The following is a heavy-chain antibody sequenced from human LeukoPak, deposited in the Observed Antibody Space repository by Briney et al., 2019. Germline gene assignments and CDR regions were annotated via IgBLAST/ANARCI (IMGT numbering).Heavy chain of an antibody. CDR2: IYYSGST. D-gene: IGHD2-15*01. V-gene: IGHV4-39*01. CDR1: GGSISSSSYY. Sequence: PSETLSLTCTVSGGSISSSSYYWGWIRQPPGKGLEWIGSIYYSGSTYYNPSLKSRVTISVDTSKNQFSLKLSSVTAADTAVYYCAGRGVGHETRFDPWGQGTLVTVSS. CDR3: AGRGVGHETRFDP. J-gene: IGHJ5*02.